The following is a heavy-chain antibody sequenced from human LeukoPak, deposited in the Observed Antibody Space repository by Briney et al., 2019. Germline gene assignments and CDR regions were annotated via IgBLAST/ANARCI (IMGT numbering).Heavy chain of an antibody. V-gene: IGHV3-21*01. CDR2: ISSSSSYI. CDR1: GFTFSSYS. CDR3: ARALGGLLCSGGSCYEVGSPDYFDY. J-gene: IGHJ4*02. Sequence: PGGSLRLSCAASGFTFSSYSMSWVRQAPGKGLEWVSSISSSSSYIYYADSVKGRFTISRDNAKNSLYLQMNSLRAEDTAVYYCARALGGLLCSGGSCYEVGSPDYFDYWGQGTLVTVSS. D-gene: IGHD2-15*01.